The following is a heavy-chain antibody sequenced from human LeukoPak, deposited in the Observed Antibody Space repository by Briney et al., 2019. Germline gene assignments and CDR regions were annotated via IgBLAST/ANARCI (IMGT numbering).Heavy chain of an antibody. D-gene: IGHD4-17*01. V-gene: IGHV3-48*03. Sequence: PGGALRLSCAASGFIFSSYEMNWVRPAPGEGLEWVSYISSSGSTIYYADSVKGRFTISRDNAKNSLYLQMNSLRAEDTAVYYCARASSGAKVYWGQGTLVTVSS. CDR1: GFIFSSYE. J-gene: IGHJ4*02. CDR2: ISSSGSTI. CDR3: ARASSGAKVY.